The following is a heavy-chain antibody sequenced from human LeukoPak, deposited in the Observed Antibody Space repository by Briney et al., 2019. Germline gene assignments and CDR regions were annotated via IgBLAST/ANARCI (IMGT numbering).Heavy chain of an antibody. J-gene: IGHJ4*02. CDR2: ISAYNGNT. V-gene: IGHV1-18*01. Sequence: ASVKVSCKASGGTFSSYAISWVRQAPGQGLEWMGWISAYNGNTNYAQKLQGRVTMTTDTSTSTAYMELRSLRSDDTAVYYCARDPGYRVSAHPSPETKDIVVVPAAPIDYWGQGTLVTVSS. CDR1: GGTFSSYA. CDR3: ARDPGYRVSAHPSPETKDIVVVPAAPIDY. D-gene: IGHD2-2*01.